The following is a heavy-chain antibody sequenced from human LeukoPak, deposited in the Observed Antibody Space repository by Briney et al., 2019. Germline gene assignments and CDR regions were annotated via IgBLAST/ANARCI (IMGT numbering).Heavy chain of an antibody. CDR1: GFTFSSYA. CDR3: AKLSAPRAYYFDY. CDR2: ISGSGANT. Sequence: GGSLRLSCVASGFTFSSYAMSWVRQAPGKGLEWVSTISGSGANTYYADSAKGRFTISRDNSKNTLYLQMNSLRAEDTAVYYCAKLSAPRAYYFDYWGQGTLVTVSS. J-gene: IGHJ4*02. V-gene: IGHV3-23*01.